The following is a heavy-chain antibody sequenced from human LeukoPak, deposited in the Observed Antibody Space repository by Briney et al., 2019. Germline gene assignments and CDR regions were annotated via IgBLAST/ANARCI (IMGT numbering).Heavy chain of an antibody. CDR1: GFTFSSYG. V-gene: IGHV3-23*01. J-gene: IGHJ4*02. CDR2: ISGRDGNT. Sequence: GGSLRPSCAASGFTFSSYGMSWVRQAPGKGLEWVSGISGRDGNTKYADSVKGRSTISRDNSKNTLYLQINSLRAEDTAVYYCASGFYGDLLFDHWGQGTLVTVSS. D-gene: IGHD4-17*01. CDR3: ASGFYGDLLFDH.